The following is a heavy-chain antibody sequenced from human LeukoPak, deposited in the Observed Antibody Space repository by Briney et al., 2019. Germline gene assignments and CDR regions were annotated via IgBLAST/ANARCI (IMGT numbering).Heavy chain of an antibody. CDR2: INPNSGGT. CDR3: ARDYGDYVSAFDI. D-gene: IGHD4-17*01. J-gene: IGHJ3*02. CDR1: GYTFTDYY. V-gene: IGHV1-2*06. Sequence: ASVKVSCKASGYTFTDYYMHWVRQAPGHGLEWMGRINPNSGGTNYAQKFQGRVTMTRDTSISTAYMELSRLRSDDTAVYYCARDYGDYVSAFDIWGQGTMVTVSS.